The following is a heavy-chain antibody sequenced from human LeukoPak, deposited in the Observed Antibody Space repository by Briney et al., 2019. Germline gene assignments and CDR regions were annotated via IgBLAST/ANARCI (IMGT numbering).Heavy chain of an antibody. J-gene: IGHJ4*02. CDR3: AREILGGFNPGAY. V-gene: IGHV1-2*02. D-gene: IGHD1-14*01. CDR2: INPNSGAT. CDR1: GYTFTGYF. Sequence: VASVKVSCKASGYTFTGYFMHWMRQAPGQGLEWMAWINPNSGATNYAPKFQGRVTLTRDTSITTAYMELSRLRSDDTAVYYCAREILGGFNPGAYWGQGTLVTVSS.